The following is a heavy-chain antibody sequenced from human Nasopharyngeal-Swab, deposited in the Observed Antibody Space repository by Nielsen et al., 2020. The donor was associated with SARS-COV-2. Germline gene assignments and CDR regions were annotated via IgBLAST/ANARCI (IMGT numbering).Heavy chain of an antibody. CDR1: GLTFANCA. V-gene: IGHV3-23*01. CDR2: IISRGAT. Sequence: GESLKISCAASGLTFANCAVDWVRQAPGKGLEWLSGIISRGATYYADSVRGRFIISRDNSKNTLYLQMNSLRAEDTAVYYCAKDRGTLVSLFVVHWGQGTLVTVSS. J-gene: IGHJ4*02. D-gene: IGHD1-26*01. CDR3: AKDRGTLVSLFVVH.